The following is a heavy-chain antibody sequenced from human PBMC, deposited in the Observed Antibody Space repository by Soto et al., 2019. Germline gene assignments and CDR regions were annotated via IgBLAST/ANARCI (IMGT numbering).Heavy chain of an antibody. Sequence: ASVKVPCKSSGYTFNEYGIHWERQAPGQRPEWMGWIDTHSGDTRYSQRFQDRLTLTRETSANTVYMNLGSLRPEDTAVYFCARDKMRFFLGTPRFNWFDPWGQGTLVTVSS. CDR1: GYTFNEYG. J-gene: IGHJ5*02. D-gene: IGHD3-3*01. V-gene: IGHV1-3*04. CDR3: ARDKMRFFLGTPRFNWFDP. CDR2: IDTHSGDT.